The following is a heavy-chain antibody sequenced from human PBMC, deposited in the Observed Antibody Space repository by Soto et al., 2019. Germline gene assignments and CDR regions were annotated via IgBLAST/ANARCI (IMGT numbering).Heavy chain of an antibody. J-gene: IGHJ4*02. CDR3: ARNGRDKYSSSPDGGFDY. V-gene: IGHV4-59*08. Sequence: TSETLSLTCTVSGDSISSYYWSWIRQPPGKGLEWIGNIYYSGSTYYNPSLKSRVTISVDTSKNQFSLKLSSVTAADTAVYYCARNGRDKYSSSPDGGFDYWGQGTLVTVSS. D-gene: IGHD6-6*01. CDR1: GDSISSYY. CDR2: IYYSGST.